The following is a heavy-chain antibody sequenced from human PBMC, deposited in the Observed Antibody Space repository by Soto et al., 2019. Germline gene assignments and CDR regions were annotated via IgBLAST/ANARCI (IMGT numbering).Heavy chain of an antibody. D-gene: IGHD3-22*01. CDR3: ARGRTVRNYADDSSDYFYFFDY. CDR2: VYYTGST. V-gene: IGHV4-59*01. J-gene: IGHJ4*02. CDR1: GDSISTFY. Sequence: SETLTLTCTVSGDSISTFYWGWMRQSPGKELEWIGYVYYTGSTNYNPSLKSRVTISVDRSKNQFSLKLTSANAADTAVYYCARGRTVRNYADDSSDYFYFFDYWGQGTQVTVSS.